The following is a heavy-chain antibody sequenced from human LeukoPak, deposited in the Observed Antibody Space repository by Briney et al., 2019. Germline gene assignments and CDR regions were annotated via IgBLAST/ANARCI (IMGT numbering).Heavy chain of an antibody. V-gene: IGHV3-53*04. J-gene: IGHJ4*02. Sequence: GGSLRLSCAASGFTFSSNYMSWVRQAPGKGLEWVSVIYSGGSTYYADSVKGRFTISRHNSKNTLYLQMNSLRAEDTAVYYCARGIRGYSYGTLDYWGQGTLVTVSS. CDR3: ARGIRGYSYGTLDY. CDR1: GFTFSSNY. CDR2: IYSGGST. D-gene: IGHD5-18*01.